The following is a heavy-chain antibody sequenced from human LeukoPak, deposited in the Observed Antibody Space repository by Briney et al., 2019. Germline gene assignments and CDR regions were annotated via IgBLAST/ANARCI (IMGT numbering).Heavy chain of an antibody. CDR1: GYTSTSHY. V-gene: IGHV1-46*01. D-gene: IGHD2-2*01. Sequence: ASVKVSCKASGYTSTSHYMHWVRQARAQGLEWRGRINPSGGSTSYAQKFQGRVTMTRDMSTRPDYMELSSLRYEDTAVYYCARDVSSTSSWWFDPWGQGTLVIVSS. J-gene: IGHJ5*02. CDR2: INPSGGST. CDR3: ARDVSSTSSWWFDP.